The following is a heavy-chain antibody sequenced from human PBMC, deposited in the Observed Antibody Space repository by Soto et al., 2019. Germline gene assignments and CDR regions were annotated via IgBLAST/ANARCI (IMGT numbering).Heavy chain of an antibody. Sequence: QVQLQESGPGLVKPSQTLSLTCTVSGGSISSGGYYWSWIRQHPGKGLEWVGYIYYSGSTYYTPSIKSRVTISVDTSKNQFSLKLSSVTAADTAVYYRARHFGYYGMDVWGQGNTVTVSS. V-gene: IGHV4-31*03. CDR3: ARHFGYYGMDV. CDR2: IYYSGST. CDR1: GGSISSGGYY. D-gene: IGHD3-3*01. J-gene: IGHJ6*02.